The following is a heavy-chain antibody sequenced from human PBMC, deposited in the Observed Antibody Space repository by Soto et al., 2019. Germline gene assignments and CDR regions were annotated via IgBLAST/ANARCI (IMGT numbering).Heavy chain of an antibody. CDR1: GFTFSSYA. CDR2: ISGSGGKT. CDR3: EKDILAWATFYDIDY. D-gene: IGHD3-9*01. Sequence: GGSLRLSCAASGFTFSSYAMSWVRQAPGKGLEWVSAISGSGGKTYYADSVKGRFTISRDNSKNTLYLQMNSLRAEDTAVYYCEKDILAWATFYDIDYWGQGTLVTVSS. V-gene: IGHV3-23*01. J-gene: IGHJ4*02.